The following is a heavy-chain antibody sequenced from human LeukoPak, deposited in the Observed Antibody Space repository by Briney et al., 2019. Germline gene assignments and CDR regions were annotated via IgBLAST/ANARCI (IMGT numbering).Heavy chain of an antibody. CDR3: ARGPDSGWYDAFDI. J-gene: IGHJ3*02. Sequence: GGSLRLSCAASGFTFSSYEMNWVRQAPGKGLEWVSYISSSGSTIYYADSVKGRFTISRDNAKNSLYLQMNSLRAEDTAVYYCARGPDSGWYDAFDIWGQGTMVTVSS. D-gene: IGHD6-19*01. CDR1: GFTFSSYE. V-gene: IGHV3-48*03. CDR2: ISSSGSTI.